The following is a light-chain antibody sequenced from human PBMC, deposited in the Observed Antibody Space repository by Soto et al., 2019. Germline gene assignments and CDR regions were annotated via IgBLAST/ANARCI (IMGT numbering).Light chain of an antibody. CDR1: QNINSRY. CDR3: QEFGSSPGFT. J-gene: IGKJ3*01. Sequence: EIVLTQSPGTLSLSPGERATLSCRASQNINSRYLAWYQQKPGQAPRLLIYDSSSRATAIPDRFSGSGSRTDFTLTISRMETEDFAVYYCQEFGSSPGFTFGPGTKVDIK. V-gene: IGKV3-20*01. CDR2: DSS.